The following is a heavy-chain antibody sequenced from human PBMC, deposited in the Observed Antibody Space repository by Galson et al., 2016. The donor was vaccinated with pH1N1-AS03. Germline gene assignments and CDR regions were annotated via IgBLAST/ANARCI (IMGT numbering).Heavy chain of an antibody. Sequence: PRLSCAASGFPFSGYSMNWVRQAPGKGLEWVSFISTSSSSIYYADSVRGRLTISRDNAQSLLYLQMNSLRDEDTAVYYCARDGPPQGISVAGSFDFWGQGTLVTVSS. CDR3: ARDGPPQGISVAGSFDF. V-gene: IGHV3-21*01. J-gene: IGHJ4*02. D-gene: IGHD6-19*01. CDR1: GFPFSGYS. CDR2: ISTSSSSI.